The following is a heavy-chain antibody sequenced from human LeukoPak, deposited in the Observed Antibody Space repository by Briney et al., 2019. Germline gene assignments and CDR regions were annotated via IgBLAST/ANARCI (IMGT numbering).Heavy chain of an antibody. CDR3: TRSGDGAFDT. CDR2: ISYNSAAT. J-gene: IGHJ3*02. CDR1: GFTFSLYA. V-gene: IGHV3-48*04. Sequence: GGSLRLSCAASGFTFSLYAMNWVRQTPEKRLEWVSHISYNSAATFYADSVKGRFTISSDNARNLVYLQMNSLRVEDTAMYYCTRSGDGAFDTWGQGTLVTVSS. D-gene: IGHD3-10*01.